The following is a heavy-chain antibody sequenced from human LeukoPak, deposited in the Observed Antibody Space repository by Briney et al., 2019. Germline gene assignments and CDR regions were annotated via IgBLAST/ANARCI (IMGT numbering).Heavy chain of an antibody. CDR3: ARARIDY. CDR2: IKDDGSEK. J-gene: IGHJ4*02. Sequence: GGSLRLSCVGSGFTFSSYWMTWVRQAPGKGLGWVANIKDDGSEKYSVDSVKGRFTISRDSAKNLLYLQMSSLRAEDTAVYYCARARIDYWGQGTLVTVSS. D-gene: IGHD1-14*01. CDR1: GFTFSSYW. V-gene: IGHV3-7*04.